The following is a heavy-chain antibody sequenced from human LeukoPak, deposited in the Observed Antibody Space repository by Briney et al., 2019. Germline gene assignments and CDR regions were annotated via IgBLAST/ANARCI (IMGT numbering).Heavy chain of an antibody. CDR3: TTDQGYSGYDSYYFDY. Sequence: PGGSLRLSCAASGFTFSSYAMSWVRQAPGKGLEWVGRIKSKTDGGTTDYAAPVKGRFTISRDDSKNTLYLQMNSLKTEDTAVYYCTTDQGYSGYDSYYFDYWGQGTLVTVSS. D-gene: IGHD5-12*01. CDR2: IKSKTDGGTT. CDR1: GFTFSSYA. J-gene: IGHJ4*02. V-gene: IGHV3-15*01.